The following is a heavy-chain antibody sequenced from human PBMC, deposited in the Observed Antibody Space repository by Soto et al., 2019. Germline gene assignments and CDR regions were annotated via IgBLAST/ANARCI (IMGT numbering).Heavy chain of an antibody. V-gene: IGHV1-3*01. CDR3: ARGPLRNWFDP. CDR2: INAGNGNT. CDR1: GYTFTSYA. Sequence: QVQLVQSGAEVKKPGASVKGSCKASGYTFTSYAMHWVRQAPGQRLEWMGGINAGNGNTKYSQKLQGRATITKNTYASTSYMELSSLRSEDTAVYYCARGPLRNWFDPWGQGTLVTVSS. D-gene: IGHD5-12*01. J-gene: IGHJ5*02.